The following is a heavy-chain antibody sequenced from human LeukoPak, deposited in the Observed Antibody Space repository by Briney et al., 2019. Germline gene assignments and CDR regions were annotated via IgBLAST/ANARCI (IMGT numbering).Heavy chain of an antibody. CDR1: GGTFSSYA. D-gene: IGHD3-10*01. J-gene: IGHJ3*02. CDR2: ITPILGIA. Sequence: SVKVSFKASGGTFSSYAISWVRQAPGQGLEWMGRITPILGIANYAQKFQGRVTITADKSTSTAYMELSSLRSEDTAVYYCARDRGVISAFDIWGQGTMVTVSS. CDR3: ARDRGVISAFDI. V-gene: IGHV1-69*04.